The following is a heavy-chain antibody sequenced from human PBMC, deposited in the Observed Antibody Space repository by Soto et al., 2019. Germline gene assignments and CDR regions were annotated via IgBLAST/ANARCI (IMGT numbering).Heavy chain of an antibody. J-gene: IGHJ6*03. CDR2: IYYSGST. D-gene: IGHD6-13*01. V-gene: IGHV4-39*01. CDR1: GGSISSSSYY. CDR3: ARLGDSSRSGYYYYYYMDV. Sequence: PSETLSLTCTVSGGSISSSSYYWGWIRKPPGKGLEWIGSIYYSGSTYYNPSLKSRVTISVDTSKNQFSLKLSSVTAADTAVYYCARLGDSSRSGYYYYYYMDVWGKGTTVTVSS.